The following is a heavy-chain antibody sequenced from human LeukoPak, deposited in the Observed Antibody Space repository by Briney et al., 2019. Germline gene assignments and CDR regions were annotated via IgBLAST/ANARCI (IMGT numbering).Heavy chain of an antibody. Sequence: GGSLRPSCAASGFTVSSNYMSWVRQAPGKGLEWVSVLYSGGNTYYADSVKGRFTISRDNSKNTLYLQMNSLRAEDTAVYYCARDPPVCTTSCLDYWGQGTLVTVSS. V-gene: IGHV3-53*01. CDR2: LYSGGNT. CDR3: ARDPPVCTTSCLDY. J-gene: IGHJ4*02. CDR1: GFTVSSNY. D-gene: IGHD2-2*01.